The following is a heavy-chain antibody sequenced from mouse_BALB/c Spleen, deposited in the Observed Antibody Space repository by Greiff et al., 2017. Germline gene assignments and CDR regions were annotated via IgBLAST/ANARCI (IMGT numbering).Heavy chain of an antibody. V-gene: IGHV14-3*02. Sequence: EVQLQQSGAELVKPGASVKLSCTASGFNIKDTYMHWVQQRPEQGLEWIGRIDPANGNTKSDLKFQGKATITADTSSNTAYLKLSSLTSEDTAVYNGTRGAALYGARKYGGKGTRVTVS. D-gene: IGHD1-1*01. CDR3: TRGAALYGARKY. CDR2: IDPANGNT. CDR1: GFNIKDTY. J-gene: IGHJ4*01.